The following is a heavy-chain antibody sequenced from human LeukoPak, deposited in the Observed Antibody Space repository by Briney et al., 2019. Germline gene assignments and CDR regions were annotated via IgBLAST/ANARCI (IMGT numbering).Heavy chain of an antibody. Sequence: GGSLRLSCAASGFTFSSYWMSWVRQAPGKGLEWVANIKQDGSEKYYVDSVKGRFTISRDNAKNSLYLQMNSLRAEDTAVYYCARLEYSSSWYRGELDYWGQGTLVTVSS. CDR3: ARLEYSSSWYRGELDY. D-gene: IGHD6-13*01. J-gene: IGHJ4*02. CDR2: IKQDGSEK. V-gene: IGHV3-7*01. CDR1: GFTFSSYW.